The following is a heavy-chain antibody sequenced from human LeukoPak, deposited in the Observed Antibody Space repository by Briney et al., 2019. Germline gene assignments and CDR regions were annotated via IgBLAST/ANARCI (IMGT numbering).Heavy chain of an antibody. J-gene: IGHJ4*02. V-gene: IGHV1-2*02. CDR3: ARDRSSSSSGNGFDH. D-gene: IGHD6-6*01. CDR2: INPNSGGT. CDR1: GYTFTGYY. Sequence: ASVKVSCKASGYTFTGYYMHWVRQAPGQGLEWMGWINPNSGGTNYAQKFQGRVTMTRDTSISTAYMELSRLRSDDTAVYYCARDRSSSSSGNGFDHWGQGTLVTVSS.